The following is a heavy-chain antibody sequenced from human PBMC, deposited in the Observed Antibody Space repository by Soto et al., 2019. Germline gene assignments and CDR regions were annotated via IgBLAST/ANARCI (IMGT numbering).Heavy chain of an antibody. J-gene: IGHJ4*02. V-gene: IGHV3-23*01. CDR3: ARDYYKYYDSSGYYRSPAY. D-gene: IGHD3-22*01. Sequence: LRLSCAASGFTFSSYAMSWVRQAPGKGLEWVSTISGSGGTTYYADSVKGRFTISRDNSRNTLFLQMNSLRAEDTAVYYCARDYYKYYDSSGYYRSPAYWGQGTLVTVSS. CDR2: ISGSGGTT. CDR1: GFTFSSYA.